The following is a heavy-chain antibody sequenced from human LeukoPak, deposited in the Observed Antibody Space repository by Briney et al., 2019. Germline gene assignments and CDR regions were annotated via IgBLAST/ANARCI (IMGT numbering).Heavy chain of an antibody. CDR2: IRSSDSTT. CDR3: AKRADSSAHSFDY. CDR1: GFSFSRHG. Sequence: GGSLRLSCAASGFSFSRHGMKWVRQAPGKGLEWLSYIRSSDSTTYYADSVKGRFTISRDNAKNSLYLQVDSLRVEDTAVYYCAKRADSSAHSFDYWGQGTLVTVSS. D-gene: IGHD3-22*01. J-gene: IGHJ4*02. V-gene: IGHV3-48*04.